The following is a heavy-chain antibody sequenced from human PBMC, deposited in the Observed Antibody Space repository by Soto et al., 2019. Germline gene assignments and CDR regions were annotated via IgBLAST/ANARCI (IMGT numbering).Heavy chain of an antibody. CDR2: IYYSGST. CDR3: ARGFYGDFPNNYYYGMDV. Sequence: QVQLQESGPGLVKPSETLSLTCTVSGGSISSYYWSWIRQPPGKGLEWIGYIYYSGSTNYNPSLKRRVTISVDXXKXQXXLKLSSVTAADTAVYYCARGFYGDFPNNYYYGMDVWGQGTTVTVSS. J-gene: IGHJ6*02. D-gene: IGHD4-17*01. V-gene: IGHV4-59*01. CDR1: GGSISSYY.